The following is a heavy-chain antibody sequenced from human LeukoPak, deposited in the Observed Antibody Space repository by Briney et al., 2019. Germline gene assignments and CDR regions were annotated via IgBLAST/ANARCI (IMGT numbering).Heavy chain of an antibody. CDR2: TSAYNGNT. Sequence: AASVKVSCKTSNYTFTYYAITWVRQAPGQRFEWMGWTSAYNGNTNYAQKLQGRVTMTTDTSTSTAYMELRSLRSDDTAAYYCARGVGGASYYFDYWGQGTLVTVSS. D-gene: IGHD1-26*01. J-gene: IGHJ4*02. CDR1: NYTFTYYA. V-gene: IGHV1-18*01. CDR3: ARGVGGASYYFDY.